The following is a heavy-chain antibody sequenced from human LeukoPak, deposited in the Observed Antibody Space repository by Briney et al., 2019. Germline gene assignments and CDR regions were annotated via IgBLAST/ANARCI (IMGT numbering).Heavy chain of an antibody. CDR3: AKERSGFNFGY. D-gene: IGHD1-1*01. V-gene: IGHV3-33*06. Sequence: GRSLRLSCAASGFTFSSYGMHWVRQAPGKGLEWVAVIWYDGSNKYYADSVKGRFTISRDNSKNTLYLQMNSLRAEDTAVYYCAKERSGFNFGYWGQGTLVTVSS. CDR1: GFTFSSYG. CDR2: IWYDGSNK. J-gene: IGHJ4*02.